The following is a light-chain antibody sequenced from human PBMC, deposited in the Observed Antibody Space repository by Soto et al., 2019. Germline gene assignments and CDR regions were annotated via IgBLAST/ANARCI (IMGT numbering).Light chain of an antibody. CDR1: QSVSSN. CDR3: QRYNNWPQT. J-gene: IGKJ1*01. CDR2: GAS. Sequence: EIVMTQSPATLSVSPGEKATLSCRASQSVSSNLAWYQQKPGQAPRLLIYGASTRATGIPARFSGSGSGTEFTLTISGLQSEDFAVYYCQRYNNWPQTFGQGTKV. V-gene: IGKV3-15*01.